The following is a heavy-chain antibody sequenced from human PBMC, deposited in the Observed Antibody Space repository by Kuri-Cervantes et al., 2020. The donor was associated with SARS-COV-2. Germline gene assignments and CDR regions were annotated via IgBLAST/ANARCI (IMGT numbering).Heavy chain of an antibody. D-gene: IGHD1-14*01. Sequence: SVKVSCKASGYTFTSYGISWVRQAPGQGLEWMGGIIPIFGTANYAQKFQGRVTITADESTSTAYMELSSLRSEDTAVYYCAREGRNIDYYYGMDVWGQGTTVTVSS. J-gene: IGHJ6*02. V-gene: IGHV1-69*13. CDR1: GYTFTSYG. CDR3: AREGRNIDYYYGMDV. CDR2: IIPIFGTA.